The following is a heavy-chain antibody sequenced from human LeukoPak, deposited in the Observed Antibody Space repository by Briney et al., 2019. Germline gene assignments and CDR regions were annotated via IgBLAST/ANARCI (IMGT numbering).Heavy chain of an antibody. CDR1: GYTFTSYD. V-gene: IGHV1-8*03. J-gene: IGHJ4*02. D-gene: IGHD3-22*01. CDR3: AREDYYYSGLNDY. CDR2: MNPNSGNT. Sequence: ASVTVSCKASGYTFTSYDINWVRQATGQGLEWMGWMNPNSGNTAYAQKFQVRVTINRNTSISKAYMELRSLKSEDTAVYYSAREDYYYSGLNDYWGQGTLVTVSS.